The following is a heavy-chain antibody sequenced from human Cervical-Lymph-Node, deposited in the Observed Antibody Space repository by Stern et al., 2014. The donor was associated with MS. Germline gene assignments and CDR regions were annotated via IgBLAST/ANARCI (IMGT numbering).Heavy chain of an antibody. J-gene: IGHJ4*02. CDR3: ARDEGADY. Sequence: QLVQSGAEVKKPGASVKVSCMASGYSFTRYFINWVRQAPGKGLEWMGIITLSAVNTNYAQKFQGRVVMTSDTSTGTVYMELSSLRSEDTAVYYCARDEGADYWGQGTLVTVSA. CDR2: ITLSAVNT. V-gene: IGHV1-46*01. CDR1: GYSFTRYF.